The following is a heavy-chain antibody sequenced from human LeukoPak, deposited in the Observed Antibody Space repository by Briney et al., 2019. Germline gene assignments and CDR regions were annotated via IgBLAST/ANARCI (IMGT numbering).Heavy chain of an antibody. V-gene: IGHV3-7*01. D-gene: IGHD1-26*01. CDR3: ASLAGGYFFVH. Sequence: GGSLRLSCADSGYTFTTDWMSWVRQAPGKGGEWVATVREDGAEKYYVDSVKGRITISRDNAKNSLYLQINSPRVEDTAVYYCASLAGGYFFVHWGQGTLVTVSS. J-gene: IGHJ4*02. CDR1: GYTFTTDW. CDR2: VREDGAEK.